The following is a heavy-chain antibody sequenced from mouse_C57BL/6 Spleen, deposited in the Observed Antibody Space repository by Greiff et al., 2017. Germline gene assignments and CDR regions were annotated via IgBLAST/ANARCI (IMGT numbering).Heavy chain of an antibody. CDR1: GYTFTSYW. D-gene: IGHD2-4*01. J-gene: IGHJ4*01. Sequence: QVQLQQPGAELVMPGASVKLSCKASGYTFTSYWMHWVKQRPGQGLEWIGEIDPSDSYTNYNQKFKGKSTLTVYKSSSTAYMQLSSLTSEDSAVYYCARGYDYDRGAYAMDYWGQGTSVTVSS. CDR2: IDPSDSYT. V-gene: IGHV1-69*01. CDR3: ARGYDYDRGAYAMDY.